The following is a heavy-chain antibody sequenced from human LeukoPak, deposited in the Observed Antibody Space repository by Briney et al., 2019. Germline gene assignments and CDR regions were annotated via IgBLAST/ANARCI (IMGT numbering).Heavy chain of an antibody. CDR1: GGSISSSSYY. D-gene: IGHD2-8*01. J-gene: IGHJ5*02. V-gene: IGHV4-39*01. CDR3: ARHLRLLMVYAA. Sequence: SETLSLTCTVSGGSISSSSYYWGWLRQPPGKGLEWIGSIYYSGSTYYNPSLKSRVTISVDTSKNQFPLKLSSVTAADTAVYYCARHLRLLMVYAAWGQGTLVTVSS. CDR2: IYYSGST.